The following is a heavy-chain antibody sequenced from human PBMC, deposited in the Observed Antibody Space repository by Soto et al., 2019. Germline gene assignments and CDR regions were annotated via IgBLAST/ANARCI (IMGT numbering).Heavy chain of an antibody. J-gene: IGHJ6*02. CDR3: ARDQAAAVDYYYGMDV. CDR1: GGTFSSYT. CDR2: IIPILGIA. V-gene: IGHV1-69*08. D-gene: IGHD6-13*01. Sequence: QVQLVQSGAEVKKPGSSVKVSCKASGGTFSSYTISWVRQAPGQGLEWMGRIIPILGIANYAQKFQGRVTIHADKPTSTAYMELSSLRSEDTAVYYCARDQAAAVDYYYGMDVWGQGTTVTVSS.